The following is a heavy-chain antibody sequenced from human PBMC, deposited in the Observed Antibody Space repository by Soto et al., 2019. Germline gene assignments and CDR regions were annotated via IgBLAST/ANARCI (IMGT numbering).Heavy chain of an antibody. J-gene: IGHJ6*02. CDR3: ARGFSSVSMDA. CDR1: GDSLSSGGYY. Sequence: PSETLSLTCTVSGDSLSSGGYYWSWIRQPPGKGLEWIGYICSSGSANYNPSLKSRVTISRDTSKNQISLKVASVTAADTAGYYCARGFSSVSMDAWGQGTTVTVSS. CDR2: ICSSGSA. V-gene: IGHV4-61*08. D-gene: IGHD6-19*01.